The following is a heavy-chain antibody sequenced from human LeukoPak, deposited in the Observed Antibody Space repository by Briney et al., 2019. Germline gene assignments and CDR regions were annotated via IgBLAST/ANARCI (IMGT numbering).Heavy chain of an antibody. CDR1: GYTFTSYA. V-gene: IGHV7-4-1*02. CDR3: ARDSSSWYYYYYYMDV. D-gene: IGHD6-13*01. Sequence: ASVKVSRKASGYTFTSYAMNWVRQAPGQGLEWMGWINTNTGNPTYAQGFTGRFVFSLDTSVSTAYLQISSLKAEDTAVYYCARDSSSWYYYYYYMDVWGKGTTVTVSS. J-gene: IGHJ6*03. CDR2: INTNTGNP.